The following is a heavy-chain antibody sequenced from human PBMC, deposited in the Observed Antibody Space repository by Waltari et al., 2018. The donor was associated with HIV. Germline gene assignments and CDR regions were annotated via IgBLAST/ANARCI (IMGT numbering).Heavy chain of an antibody. V-gene: IGHV3-74*01. Sequence: VQLVDSGGGLVQPGEPLRLSFLACGFTFRGYWMHLVLPPPGKGRVWVSRTNIDGSSTSYADSVQGRFTVPRDDAKNTLYLQINSLRAEDTAVYYCVRGMLATRTSPCDAWGQGTLVTVSS. CDR1: GFTFRGYW. D-gene: IGHD2-8*01. CDR2: TNIDGSST. CDR3: VRGMLATRTSPCDA. J-gene: IGHJ5*02.